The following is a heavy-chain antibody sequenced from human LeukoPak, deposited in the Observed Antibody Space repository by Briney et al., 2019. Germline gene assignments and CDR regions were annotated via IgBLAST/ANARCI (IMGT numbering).Heavy chain of an antibody. J-gene: IGHJ5*01. CDR3: ARNHGGWFDS. V-gene: IGHV4-59*01. CDR1: GGSISSYY. D-gene: IGHD4-23*01. Sequence: PSETLSLTCTVSGGSISSYYWCWIRQPPGKGLEWIGYIYYSGSTKYNPSLKSRVTISVDTSKSQFTLKLSSVTAADTAVYYCARNHGGWFDSWGQGTLVTVSS. CDR2: IYYSGST.